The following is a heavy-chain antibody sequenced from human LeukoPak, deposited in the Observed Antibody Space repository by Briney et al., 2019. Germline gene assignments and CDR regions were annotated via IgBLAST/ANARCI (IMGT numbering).Heavy chain of an antibody. Sequence: ASETLSLTCTVSGGSISSSIYYWGWIRQPPGKGLEWIGSIFYSGSTYYNSSLKSRVIISVDTSKNQFSLKLSSVTAADTAVYYCARLYSSGFNYFDYWGQGTLVTVSS. V-gene: IGHV4-39*01. CDR2: IFYSGST. CDR3: ARLYSSGFNYFDY. D-gene: IGHD3-22*01. CDR1: GGSISSSIYY. J-gene: IGHJ4*02.